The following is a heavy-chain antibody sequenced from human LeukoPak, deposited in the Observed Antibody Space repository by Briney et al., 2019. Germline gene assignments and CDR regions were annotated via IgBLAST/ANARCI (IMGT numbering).Heavy chain of an antibody. Sequence: PGRSLRLSCAASGFTFSSYAMHWVRQAPGRGLEWVANIKQDGSEKYYVDSVKGRFTISRDNAKNSLYLQMNSLRAEDTAVCYCARVVAVMRYYYYYMDVWGKGTTVTVSS. CDR1: GFTFSSYA. CDR2: IKQDGSEK. CDR3: ARVVAVMRYYYYYMDV. D-gene: IGHD2-2*01. J-gene: IGHJ6*03. V-gene: IGHV3-7*01.